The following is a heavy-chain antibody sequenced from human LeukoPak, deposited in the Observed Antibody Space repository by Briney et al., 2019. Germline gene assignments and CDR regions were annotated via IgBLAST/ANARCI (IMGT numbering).Heavy chain of an antibody. CDR2: ISWNSGSI. D-gene: IGHD4-17*01. CDR1: GFTFDDYA. J-gene: IGHJ4*02. Sequence: PGGSLRLSCAASGFTFDDYAMHWVRQAPGKGLEWVSGISWNSGSIGYADSVKGRFTISRDNAKNSLYLQMNSLRAEDMALYYCAKGFYGDYVSGFDYWGQGTLVTVSS. V-gene: IGHV3-9*03. CDR3: AKGFYGDYVSGFDY.